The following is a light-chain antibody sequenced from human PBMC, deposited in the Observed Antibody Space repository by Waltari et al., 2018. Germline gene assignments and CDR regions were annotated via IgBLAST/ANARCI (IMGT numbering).Light chain of an antibody. Sequence: EIVLTQSPATLSLSPGERATLSCRASQSFSSYLAWYHQKPGQAPRLLLDDYSNRATGIPARFSGSGSGTDFTLTISSLEPEDFAVYYCQQRSNWPPLTFGGGTKVEIK. V-gene: IGKV3-11*01. CDR2: DYS. J-gene: IGKJ4*01. CDR3: QQRSNWPPLT. CDR1: QSFSSY.